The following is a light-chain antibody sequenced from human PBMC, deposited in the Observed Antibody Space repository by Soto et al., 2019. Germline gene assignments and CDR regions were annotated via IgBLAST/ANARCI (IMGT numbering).Light chain of an antibody. CDR2: GAS. CDR3: QHSGCPLLT. Sequence: CTQCPGTVSLSPGERASLSCRASQSVSSSYLAWYQQKPGQAPRLLIYGASSRATGIPDRFSGSGSGTDFTLTISRLEPEDFTLYYCQHSGCPLLTFAGGTKVDIK. CDR1: QSVSSSY. V-gene: IGKV3-20*01. J-gene: IGKJ4*01.